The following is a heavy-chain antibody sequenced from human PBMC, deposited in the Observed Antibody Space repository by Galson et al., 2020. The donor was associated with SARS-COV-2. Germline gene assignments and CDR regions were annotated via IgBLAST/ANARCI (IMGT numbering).Heavy chain of an antibody. CDR3: ARHGASSGWYEGIDY. V-gene: IGHV5-51*01. J-gene: IGHJ4*02. D-gene: IGHD6-19*01. CDR2: IYPDDSYT. Sequence: GESLKISCRTSGYSFTNYWIGWVRQMPGKGLEWMGIIYPDDSYTIYSPSFQGQVTISADKSISTAFMQWSSLKASDTAIYYCARHGASSGWYEGIDYWGQGTLVTVSS. CDR1: GYSFTNYW.